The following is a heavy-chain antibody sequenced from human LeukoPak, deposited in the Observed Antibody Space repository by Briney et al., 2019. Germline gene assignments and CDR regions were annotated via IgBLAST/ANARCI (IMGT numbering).Heavy chain of an antibody. Sequence: ASVKVSCKASGYTFTSYDINWVRQAPGQGLEWMGWISAYNGNTNYAQKLQGRVTMTTDTSTSTAYMELRSLRSDDTAVYYCARDAYSGSPDYWGQGTLVTVSS. CDR1: GYTFTSYD. CDR2: ISAYNGNT. V-gene: IGHV1-18*01. CDR3: ARDAYSGSPDY. J-gene: IGHJ4*02. D-gene: IGHD1-26*01.